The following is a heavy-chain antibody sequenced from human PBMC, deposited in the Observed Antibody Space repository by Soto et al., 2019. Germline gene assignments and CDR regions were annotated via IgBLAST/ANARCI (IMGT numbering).Heavy chain of an antibody. CDR3: GTGVGSSRPRY. CDR2: IYDSGSP. D-gene: IGHD1-26*01. CDR1: GGSISVYY. Sequence: SETLSLTCTISGGSISVYYWSWIRQPPGQALEWIGYIYDSGSPYYNPSLRSRVIISADTSKNQISLKLTSATAADTAVYYCGTGVGSSRPRYCGRGTMVTASS. V-gene: IGHV4-59*03. J-gene: IGHJ4*02.